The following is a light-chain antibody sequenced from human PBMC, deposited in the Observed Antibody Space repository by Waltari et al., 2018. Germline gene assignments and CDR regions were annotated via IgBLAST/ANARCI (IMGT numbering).Light chain of an antibody. CDR3: QSYDSSLRGFYV. CDR2: DNT. CDR1: SSNIGAGYR. Sequence: QSVLTQPPSLSGAPGPRVPISCPGSSSNIGAGYRVHCDQQFPGTAPKLLIYDNTKRPSGVPARFSGSKSGTSASLAITGLQAEDEADYYCQSYDSSLRGFYVFGTGTKVTV. V-gene: IGLV1-40*01. J-gene: IGLJ1*01.